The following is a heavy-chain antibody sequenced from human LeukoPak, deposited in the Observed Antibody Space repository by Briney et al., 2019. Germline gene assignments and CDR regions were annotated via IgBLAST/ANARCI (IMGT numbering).Heavy chain of an antibody. Sequence: GGSLRLSCAASGFTFSSYSMNWVRQAPGKGLEWVSSISSSSSYIYYADSVKGRFTISRDNAKNSLYLQMNSLRAEDTAVYYCARGRSGWYNNNWFDPWGQGTLVTVSS. CDR1: GFTFSSYS. CDR2: ISSSSSYI. CDR3: ARGRSGWYNNNWFDP. J-gene: IGHJ5*02. V-gene: IGHV3-21*01. D-gene: IGHD6-19*01.